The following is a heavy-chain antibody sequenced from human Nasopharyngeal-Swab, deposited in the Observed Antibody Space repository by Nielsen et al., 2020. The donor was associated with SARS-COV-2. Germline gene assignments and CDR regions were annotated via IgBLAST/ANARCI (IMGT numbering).Heavy chain of an antibody. Sequence: ASVKVSCKASGYTFTGYYMHWVRQAPGQGLEWMGWITAYNGNTNYIQKLQGRVTMTTDTSTSTSDMELRSLRSDDTAVYYCARRVSSAADAFDIWGQGTMVTVSS. CDR3: ARRVSSAADAFDI. CDR2: ITAYNGNT. V-gene: IGHV1-18*04. D-gene: IGHD6-25*01. J-gene: IGHJ3*02. CDR1: GYTFTGYY.